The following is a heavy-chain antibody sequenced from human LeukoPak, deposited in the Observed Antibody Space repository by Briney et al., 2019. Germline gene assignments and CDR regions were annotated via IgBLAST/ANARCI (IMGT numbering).Heavy chain of an antibody. V-gene: IGHV3-23*01. CDR1: GFTFSSYA. D-gene: IGHD1-14*01. CDR2: VNDGGDNT. Sequence: GGSLRLSCSASGFTFSSYAMSWVRQAPGKGLEWVSSVNDGGDNTYYADYLRGRFTVSRDNSRNTLWLQMNSLRAGDTAVYYCAKSPPGHTFDIWGQGTMVTVSS. J-gene: IGHJ3*02. CDR3: AKSPPGHTFDI.